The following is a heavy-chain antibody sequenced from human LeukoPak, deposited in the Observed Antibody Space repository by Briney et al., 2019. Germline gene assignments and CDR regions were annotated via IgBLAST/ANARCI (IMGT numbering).Heavy chain of an antibody. Sequence: GGSLRLSCAASGFTFSSYWMHWVRQAPGKGLVWVSRINSDGNTITYADSVKGRFTISRDNAKNSLYLQMNSLRAEDTAVYYCARGPSGYHNTGGQGTLVTVSS. D-gene: IGHD5-12*01. J-gene: IGHJ4*02. CDR2: INSDGNTI. CDR1: GFTFSSYW. CDR3: ARGPSGYHNT. V-gene: IGHV3-74*01.